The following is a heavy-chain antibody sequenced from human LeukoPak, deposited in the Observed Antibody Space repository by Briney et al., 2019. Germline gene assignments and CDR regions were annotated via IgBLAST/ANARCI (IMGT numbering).Heavy chain of an antibody. V-gene: IGHV4-61*01. J-gene: IGHJ4*02. CDR1: GGSISSSSYY. D-gene: IGHD3-9*01. Sequence: SETLSLTCTVSGGSISSSSYYWSWIRQPPGKGLGWIGYIYYSGSTNYNPSLKSRVTISVDTSKNQFSLKLSSVTAADTAVYYCARGDYDILTGYDFAVYWGQGTLVTVSS. CDR2: IYYSGST. CDR3: ARGDYDILTGYDFAVY.